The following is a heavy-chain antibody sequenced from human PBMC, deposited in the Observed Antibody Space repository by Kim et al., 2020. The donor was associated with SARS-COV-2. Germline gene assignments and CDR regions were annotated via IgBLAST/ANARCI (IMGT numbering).Heavy chain of an antibody. D-gene: IGHD3-10*02. CDR3: ARGMFRSGFDV. J-gene: IGHJ6*02. Sequence: GGSLRLSCAVSRFTFNNYWINWVRHAPGKGLVWVSRISSDGSITNYADSVKGRFTMSRDSAENTVFLQMNSLGAEDTAVYYCARGMFRSGFDVWGQGTTVSVSS. V-gene: IGHV3-74*01. CDR2: ISSDGSIT. CDR1: RFTFNNYW.